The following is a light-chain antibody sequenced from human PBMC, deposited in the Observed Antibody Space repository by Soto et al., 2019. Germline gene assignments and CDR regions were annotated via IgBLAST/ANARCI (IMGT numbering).Light chain of an antibody. CDR3: QSYDSSNHGV. V-gene: IGLV6-57*04. Sequence: NFMLTQPHSVSESPGKTVTISCTRSSGSIASNYVQWYQQRPGSAPTTVIYEDNQRPSWVPDRFSGSIDSSSNSASRTISGLKSEDEADYYCQSYDSSNHGVFGGGTKLTVL. J-gene: IGLJ2*01. CDR1: SGSIASNY. CDR2: EDN.